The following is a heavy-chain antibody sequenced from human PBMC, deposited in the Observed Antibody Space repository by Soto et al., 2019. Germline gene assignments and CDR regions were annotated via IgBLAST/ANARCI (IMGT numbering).Heavy chain of an antibody. CDR1: GGSISSGDYY. V-gene: IGHV4-30-4*01. CDR2: IYYLGST. Sequence: SETLSLTCTVSGGSISSGDYYWSWIRQPPGKGLEWIGYIYYLGSTYYHHSLKGRVTISLDTSKNQFSLKLSSVTAADTAVYYCARVSEYDRSAIPHLFVWGQGTTVTVSS. J-gene: IGHJ6*02. D-gene: IGHD3-22*01. CDR3: ARVSEYDRSAIPHLFV.